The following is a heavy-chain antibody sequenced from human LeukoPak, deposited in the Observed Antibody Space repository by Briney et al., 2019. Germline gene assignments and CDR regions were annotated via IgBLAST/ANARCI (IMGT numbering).Heavy chain of an antibody. CDR2: IYYSGST. CDR1: GVSVSSGNYY. D-gene: IGHD6-13*01. J-gene: IGHJ4*02. CDR3: ARGDSSSWHLDY. V-gene: IGHV4-31*03. Sequence: SETLSLTCTVSGVSVSSGNYYWSWIRQHPGKGLEWIGYIYYSGSTYYNPSLKSRVTISVDTSKNQFSLKLSSVTAADTAVYYCARGDSSSWHLDYWGQGTLVTVSS.